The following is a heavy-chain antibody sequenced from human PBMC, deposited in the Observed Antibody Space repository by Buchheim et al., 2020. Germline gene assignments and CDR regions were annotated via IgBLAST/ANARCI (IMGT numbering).Heavy chain of an antibody. CDR2: ISGGGDYT. D-gene: IGHD3-22*01. Sequence: EVQLLESGGGLVQPGGSLRLSCAASGLTFSSSAMNWVRQAPGKGLEWVSSISGGGDYTYYADSVMGRVTTSRDNSESTLFLQMNSLRAEDTAVYYCTKKLLSGSYPFDNWGQGTL. J-gene: IGHJ4*02. CDR3: TKKLLSGSYPFDN. CDR1: GLTFSSSA. V-gene: IGHV3-23*01.